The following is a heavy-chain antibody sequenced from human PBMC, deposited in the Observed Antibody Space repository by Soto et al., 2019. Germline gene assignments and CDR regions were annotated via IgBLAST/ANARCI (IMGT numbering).Heavy chain of an antibody. CDR2: ISSSGSTI. CDR3: ARDPSSSWYDEHYFDY. CDR1: GFTFSDYY. J-gene: IGHJ4*02. D-gene: IGHD6-13*01. V-gene: IGHV3-11*01. Sequence: GGSLRLSCAASGFTFSDYYMSWIRQAPGKGLEWVSYISSSGSTIYYADSVKGRFTISRDNAKNSLYLQMNSLRAEDTAVYYCARDPSSSWYDEHYFDYWGQGTLVTVSS.